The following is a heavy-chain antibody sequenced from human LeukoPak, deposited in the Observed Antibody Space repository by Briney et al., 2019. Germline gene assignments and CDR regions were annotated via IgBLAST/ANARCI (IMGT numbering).Heavy chain of an antibody. D-gene: IGHD1-26*01. Sequence: SETLSLTCTVSGDSMSSGNYYWSWIRQPAGKGLEWIGRMYTSGSTNYNPSLKSRVIISVDTSKNQFSLQLSSVTAADTAVYYCARGVGTTNFDYWGQGTLVTVSS. J-gene: IGHJ4*02. CDR1: GDSMSSGNYY. V-gene: IGHV4-61*02. CDR2: MYTSGST. CDR3: ARGVGTTNFDY.